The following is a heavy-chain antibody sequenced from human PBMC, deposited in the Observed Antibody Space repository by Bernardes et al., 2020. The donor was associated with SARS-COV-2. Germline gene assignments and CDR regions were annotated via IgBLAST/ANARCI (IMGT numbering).Heavy chain of an antibody. CDR1: RYPFTPYD. CDR2: LIPHRGHT. V-gene: IGHV1-8*01. J-gene: IGHJ6*02. D-gene: IGHD4-17*01. Sequence: ASVKVSCKASRYPFTPYDIYWVRQATGHGLAWVGWLIPHRGHTGYAQRLQGRVPMTRDTSISTVYMDPNSLGSEDTAMYYCARGPGVTTNGMDAWGQGTKLTVS. CDR3: ARGPGVTTNGMDA.